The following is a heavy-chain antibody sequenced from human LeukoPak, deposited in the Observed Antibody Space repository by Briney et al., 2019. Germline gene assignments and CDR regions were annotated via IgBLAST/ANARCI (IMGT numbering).Heavy chain of an antibody. CDR2: IYYDGSNK. CDR1: GFTFSTYG. V-gene: IGHV3-33*01. Sequence: PGRSLRLSCAASGFTFSTYGMHWVRQASGKGLEWVALIYYDGSNKYYADSVKGRFTVSRDNSKNTLYLQMNILRAEDTGVYYCTREEVRAPLDNWGQGTLVTVSS. J-gene: IGHJ4*02. CDR3: TREEVRAPLDN. D-gene: IGHD3-10*01.